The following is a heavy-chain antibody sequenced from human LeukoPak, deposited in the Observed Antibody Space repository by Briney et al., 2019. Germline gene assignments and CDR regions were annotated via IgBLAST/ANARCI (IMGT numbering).Heavy chain of an antibody. CDR2: IKQDGSEK. Sequence: GRSLRLSCAASGFTFSSYGMHWVRQAPGKGLEWVANIKQDGSEKYYVDSVKGRFTISRDNAKNSLYLQMNSLRAEDTAVYYCARPGGYSYGYYAFDIWGQGTMVTVSS. CDR3: ARPGGYSYGYYAFDI. J-gene: IGHJ3*02. D-gene: IGHD5-18*01. V-gene: IGHV3-7*03. CDR1: GFTFSSYG.